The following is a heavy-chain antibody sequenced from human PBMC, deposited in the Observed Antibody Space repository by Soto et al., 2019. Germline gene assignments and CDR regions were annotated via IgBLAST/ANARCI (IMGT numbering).Heavy chain of an antibody. J-gene: IGHJ5*02. V-gene: IGHV4-31*03. Sequence: SETLSLTCSVSGDALNSGNYYWSWIRQVPGKGLEWIGHIYVTGAVDYNPSLRDRITISQDTSERQFSLNLRLVTAADTAVYYCARLRIATNNYKWFDPWGQGTLVTVSS. CDR2: IYVTGAV. CDR1: GDALNSGNYY. CDR3: ARLRIATNNYKWFDP. D-gene: IGHD2-21*01.